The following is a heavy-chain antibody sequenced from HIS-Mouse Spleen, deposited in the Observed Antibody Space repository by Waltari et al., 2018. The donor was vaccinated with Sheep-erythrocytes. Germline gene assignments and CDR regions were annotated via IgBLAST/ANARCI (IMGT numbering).Heavy chain of an antibody. V-gene: IGHV4-39*01. D-gene: IGHD3-22*01. CDR1: GGSISSSSYY. J-gene: IGHJ4*02. CDR3: ARLYYYDSSGYYFDY. CDR2: IYYSGST. Sequence: QLQLQESGPGLVKPSETLSLTCTVSGGSISSSSYYWGWIRQPPGKGLEWIGSIYYSGSTYYTPSLNRRVTISVDTSKNQFSLKLSSVTAADTAVYYCARLYYYDSSGYYFDYWGQGTLVTVSS.